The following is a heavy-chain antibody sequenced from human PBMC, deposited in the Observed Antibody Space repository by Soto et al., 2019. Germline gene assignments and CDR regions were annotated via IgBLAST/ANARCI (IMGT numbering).Heavy chain of an antibody. J-gene: IGHJ5*02. CDR1: GCTFTSYG. CDR3: AREDSSSWYGNWFDP. V-gene: IGHV1-18*04. Sequence: GASVKVSCKASGCTFTSYGISWVRQAPGQGLEWMGWISAYNGNTNYAQKLQGRVTMTTDTSTSTAYMELRSLRSDDTAVYYCAREDSSSWYGNWFDPWGQGTLVTVSS. CDR2: ISAYNGNT. D-gene: IGHD6-13*01.